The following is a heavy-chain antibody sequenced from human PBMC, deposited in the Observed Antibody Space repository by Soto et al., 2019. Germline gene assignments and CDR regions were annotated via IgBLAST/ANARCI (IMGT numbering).Heavy chain of an antibody. J-gene: IGHJ4*02. D-gene: IGHD6-19*01. Sequence: EVQLVESGGGSVQPGGSLRLSCASSGFTFSGFWMHWVRQGPGMGLVWVSGIKSDGTNTAYADSVRGRFTISRDNAKDTLYLQMNGLRAEDTAVYYCVRDGWAVAENWGQGTLVTVSS. CDR3: VRDGWAVAEN. CDR2: IKSDGTNT. V-gene: IGHV3-74*01. CDR1: GFTFSGFW.